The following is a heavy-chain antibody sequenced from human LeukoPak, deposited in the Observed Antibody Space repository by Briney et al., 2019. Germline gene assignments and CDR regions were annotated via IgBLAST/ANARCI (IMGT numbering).Heavy chain of an antibody. J-gene: IGHJ4*02. CDR1: GGSFSGYY. Sequence: SETLSLNCAVYGGSFSGYYWSWIRQPPGKGLEWIGEINHSGSTNYNPSLKSRVTISVDTSKNQFSLKLSSVTAADTAVYYCARADVDTAMVMDYWGQGTLVTVSS. D-gene: IGHD5-18*01. CDR3: ARADVDTAMVMDY. V-gene: IGHV4-34*01. CDR2: INHSGST.